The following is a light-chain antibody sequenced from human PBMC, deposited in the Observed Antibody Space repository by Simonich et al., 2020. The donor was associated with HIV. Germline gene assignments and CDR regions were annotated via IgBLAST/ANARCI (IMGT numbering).Light chain of an antibody. CDR1: SSDVGSYNP. CDR3: CSYAGSSTWV. CDR2: EGS. V-gene: IGLV2-23*01. J-gene: IGLJ3*02. Sequence: QSALTPPASVSGSAGQSITISCTGTSSDVGSYNPVSWYQQNPGKAPKLMIYEGSKRPSGVSKRFSGSKSGNTASLTISVLQAEDEADYYCCSYAGSSTWVFGGGTKLTVL.